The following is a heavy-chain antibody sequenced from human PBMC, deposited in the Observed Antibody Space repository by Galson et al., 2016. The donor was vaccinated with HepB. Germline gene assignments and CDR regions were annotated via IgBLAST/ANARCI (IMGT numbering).Heavy chain of an antibody. CDR2: VNPGNGDT. Sequence: ASGYTFSNHGVNWVRQAPGQRLEWMGWVNPGNGDTRYSQNFQGRATITSDTSATTVYMELNRLTSEDTAVYYCVRDPVRGWAPFDYWGQGTLVTVSS. V-gene: IGHV1-3*01. D-gene: IGHD6-19*01. J-gene: IGHJ4*02. CDR3: VRDPVRGWAPFDY. CDR1: GYTFSNHG.